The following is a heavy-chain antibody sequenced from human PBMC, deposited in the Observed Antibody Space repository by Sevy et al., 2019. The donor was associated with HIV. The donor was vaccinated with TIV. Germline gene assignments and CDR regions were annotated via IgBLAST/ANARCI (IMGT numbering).Heavy chain of an antibody. CDR3: ARGPVPIAAAGTYFDY. J-gene: IGHJ4*02. CDR1: GFTFSSYA. V-gene: IGHV3-30*04. Sequence: GGSLRLSCAASGFTFSSYAMYWVRQAPGKGLEWVAVISYDGRNKYYADSVKDRFTISRDNSKNTMYLQMNSLRAEDTAMYYCARGPVPIAAAGTYFDYWGQATLVTVSS. CDR2: ISYDGRNK. D-gene: IGHD6-13*01.